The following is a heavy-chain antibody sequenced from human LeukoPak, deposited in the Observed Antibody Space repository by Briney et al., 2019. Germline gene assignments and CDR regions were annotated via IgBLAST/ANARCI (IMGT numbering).Heavy chain of an antibody. CDR3: ATRTGSMSYYFDY. Sequence: HPGGSLRLSCGASGFTITSYPMSWVRQAPGKGLERVSVIGTGGNTNYADSVKGRFTISRDNSKNTLYLQMNSLRAEDTALYYCATRTGSMSYYFDYWGQGTLVTVSS. CDR1: GFTITSYP. D-gene: IGHD1-1*01. CDR2: IGTGGNT. J-gene: IGHJ4*02. V-gene: IGHV3-23*01.